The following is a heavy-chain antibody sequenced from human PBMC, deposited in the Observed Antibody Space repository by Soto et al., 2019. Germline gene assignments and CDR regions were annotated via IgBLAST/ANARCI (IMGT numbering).Heavy chain of an antibody. Sequence: QVQLVQSGAELKEPGDSVRVSCEASGYTFTAYYIHWVRQAPGQGLEWMGWINARFGDTSYAQDFQGRVSMTRDTSISTVYTELSRLTSDDTAIYYCARNMDYYYGPGSGNGHGFWGQGTTVTVFS. J-gene: IGHJ6*02. CDR2: INARFGDT. D-gene: IGHD3-10*01. CDR3: ARNMDYYYGPGSGNGHGF. CDR1: GYTFTAYY. V-gene: IGHV1-2*02.